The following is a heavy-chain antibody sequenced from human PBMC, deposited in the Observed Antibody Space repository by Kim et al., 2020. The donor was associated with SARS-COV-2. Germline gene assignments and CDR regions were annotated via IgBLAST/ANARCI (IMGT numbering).Heavy chain of an antibody. J-gene: IGHJ4*02. V-gene: IGHV3-30-3*01. CDR1: GFTFSSYA. D-gene: IGHD1-26*01. CDR2: ISYDGSNK. Sequence: GGSLRLSCAASGFTFSSYAMHWVRQAPGKGLEWVAVISYDGSNKYYADSVKGRFTISRDSSKNTLYLQMNSLRAEDTAVYYCAREMGGYWGQGTLVTVSS. CDR3: AREMGGY.